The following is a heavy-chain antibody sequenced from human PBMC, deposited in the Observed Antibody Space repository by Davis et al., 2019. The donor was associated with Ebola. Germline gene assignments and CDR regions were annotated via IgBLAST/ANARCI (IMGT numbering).Heavy chain of an antibody. V-gene: IGHV3-48*04. Sequence: GESLKISCAASGFTFSSYSMNWVRQAPGKGLEWVSYISSSSSTIYYADSVKGRFTISRDNAKNTLYLQMNSLSAEDTAVYYCARGRGDCWSTTCYIDYWGQGTLVTVSS. CDR2: ISSSSSTI. J-gene: IGHJ4*02. CDR1: GFTFSSYS. CDR3: ARGRGDCWSTTCYIDY. D-gene: IGHD2-2*02.